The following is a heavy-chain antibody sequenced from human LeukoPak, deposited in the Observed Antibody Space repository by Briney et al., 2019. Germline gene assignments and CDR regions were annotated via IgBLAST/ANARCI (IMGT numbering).Heavy chain of an antibody. D-gene: IGHD5-18*01. CDR3: AGFPGYSYGDLSYYGLRV. CDR1: GFTFSSYA. V-gene: IGHV3-23*01. J-gene: IGHJ6*02. CDR2: ISGSGGGT. Sequence: GGSLRLSCAASGFTFSSYAMSWVRQAPGKGLEWVSAISGSGGGTYYADSVKGRFTISRDNSKNTLYLQMNSLRAEDTAVYFCAGFPGYSYGDLSYYGLRVWGQGTTVTVSS.